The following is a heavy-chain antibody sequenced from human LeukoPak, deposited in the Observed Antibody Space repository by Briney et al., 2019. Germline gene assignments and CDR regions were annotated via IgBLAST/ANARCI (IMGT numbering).Heavy chain of an antibody. CDR1: GFNFGGYA. V-gene: IGHV3-23*01. D-gene: IGHD6-25*01. Sequence: PGGSLRLSCAASGFNFGGYAMTWVRQAPGKGLEWVSLISGSGASTYYPDSVKGRFTISRDNSKNTLSLQMNSLRAEDTAVYYCAPDLRGSASSLDDWGQGTLVTVSS. J-gene: IGHJ4*02. CDR2: ISGSGAST. CDR3: APDLRGSASSLDD.